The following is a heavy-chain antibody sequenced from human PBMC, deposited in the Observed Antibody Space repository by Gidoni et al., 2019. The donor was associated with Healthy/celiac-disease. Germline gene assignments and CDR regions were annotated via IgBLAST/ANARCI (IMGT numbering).Heavy chain of an antibody. V-gene: IGHV3-21*01. CDR3: AREVILTGYYSGAFDI. CDR2: ISSSSSYI. Sequence: EVQLVESGGGLFKPGGSLRLSCAASGFTFSSYSMNWVRQAPGKGLEWVSAISSSSSYIYYADSVKGRFTISRDNAKNSLYLQMNSLRAEDTAVYYCAREVILTGYYSGAFDIWGQGTMVTVSS. D-gene: IGHD3-9*01. J-gene: IGHJ3*02. CDR1: GFTFSSYS.